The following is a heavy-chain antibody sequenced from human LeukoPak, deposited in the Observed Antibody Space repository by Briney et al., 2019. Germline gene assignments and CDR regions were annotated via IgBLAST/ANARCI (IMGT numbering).Heavy chain of an antibody. CDR1: GGSISSYY. J-gene: IGHJ4*02. V-gene: IGHV4-59*01. Sequence: ETLSLTCTVSGGSISSYYWSWIRQPPGKGLEWIGYIYYSGSTNYNPSLKSRVTISVDTSKNQFSLKLSSVTAADTAVYYCAREANYYGSGIDYWGQGTLVTVSS. D-gene: IGHD3-10*01. CDR2: IYYSGST. CDR3: AREANYYGSGIDY.